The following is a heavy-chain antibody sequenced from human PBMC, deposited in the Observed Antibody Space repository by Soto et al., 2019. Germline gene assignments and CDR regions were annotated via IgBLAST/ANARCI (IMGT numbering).Heavy chain of an antibody. Sequence: GGSLRLACVAAGFNLSHPWMTWVRQAAGKGLEWVGRIKSKTDGGTADYAAPVKGRATISRDDSKNTVYLQMNSLKTEDTAVYYCTTGIYYDILTGYHNVAYWGQGALVTVSS. J-gene: IGHJ4*02. CDR1: GFNLSHPW. CDR2: IKSKTDGGTA. V-gene: IGHV3-15*01. CDR3: TTGIYYDILTGYHNVAY. D-gene: IGHD3-9*01.